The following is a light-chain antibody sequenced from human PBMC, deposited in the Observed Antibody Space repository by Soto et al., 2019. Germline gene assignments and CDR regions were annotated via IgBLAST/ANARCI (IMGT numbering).Light chain of an antibody. V-gene: IGKV1-5*01. CDR3: QQYNSYWT. Sequence: DIQTTQSPSTLSASVVDRVTITCRASQSISSWLAWYQQKPGKAPKLLIYDASSLESGVPSRFSGSGSGTEFTLTISSLQPDDFATYYCQQYNSYWTFGQGTKVDI. CDR2: DAS. J-gene: IGKJ1*01. CDR1: QSISSW.